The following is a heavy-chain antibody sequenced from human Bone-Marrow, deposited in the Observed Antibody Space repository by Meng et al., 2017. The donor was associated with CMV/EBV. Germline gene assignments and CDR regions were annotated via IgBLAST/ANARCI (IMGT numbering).Heavy chain of an antibody. V-gene: IGHV1-46*01. J-gene: IGHJ6*02. CDR2: INPSGGST. Sequence: ASVKVSCKASGYTFFSYDINWVRQAPGQGLEWMGIINPSGGSTSYAQKFQGRVTMTTDTSTSTAYMELRSLRSDDTAVYYCARDLSSSWYKANYYYYGMDVWGQGTTVTVSS. CDR1: GYTFFSYD. CDR3: ARDLSSSWYKANYYYYGMDV. D-gene: IGHD6-13*01.